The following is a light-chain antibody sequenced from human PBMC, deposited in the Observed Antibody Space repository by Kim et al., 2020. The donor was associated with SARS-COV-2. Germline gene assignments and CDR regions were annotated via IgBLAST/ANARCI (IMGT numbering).Light chain of an antibody. V-gene: IGLV2-14*04. Sequence: SVPISCPGTSSDVGYYDSVSWYQQHPGKAPKLIMYDVRERASGVSNRFSGSQSGNTASLTISGLRTDDEADYYCSSHTTSSTYVFGAGTRVTVL. J-gene: IGLJ1*01. CDR2: DVR. CDR3: SSHTTSSTYV. CDR1: SSDVGYYDS.